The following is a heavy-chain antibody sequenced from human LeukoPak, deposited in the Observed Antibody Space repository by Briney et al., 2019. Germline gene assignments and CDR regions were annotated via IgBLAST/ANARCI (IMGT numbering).Heavy chain of an antibody. CDR2: ISGSGDST. J-gene: IGHJ4*02. Sequence: QSGGSLRLSCAASGFTFSNYCVTWVRQAPGKALEWVSSISGSGDSTYYADSVKGRFTISRDNSKNTLYLQMNSLRVEDTAIYYCAKYGAPGWSGYLDYWGRGTLVTVSS. CDR1: GFTFSNYC. D-gene: IGHD4/OR15-4a*01. V-gene: IGHV3-23*01. CDR3: AKYGAPGWSGYLDY.